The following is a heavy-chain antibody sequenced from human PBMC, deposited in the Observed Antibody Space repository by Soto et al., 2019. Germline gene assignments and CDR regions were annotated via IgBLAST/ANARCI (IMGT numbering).Heavy chain of an antibody. Sequence: PWGSLRLSCSASGFTFSSYPMHWVRQAPGKGLEYVSRISSDGGSTYYADSVKGRVTISRDNAKNTLYLHMTSLRVDDTAVYYCPPAAKDAFDVWGQGTKVTVSS. CDR1: GFTFSSYP. D-gene: IGHD2-2*01. V-gene: IGHV3-64D*06. CDR3: PPAAKDAFDV. CDR2: ISSDGGST. J-gene: IGHJ3*01.